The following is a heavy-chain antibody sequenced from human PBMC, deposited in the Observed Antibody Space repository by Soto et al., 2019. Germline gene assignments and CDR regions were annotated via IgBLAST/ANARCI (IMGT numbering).Heavy chain of an antibody. CDR3: ESSDFNAFDI. Sequence: SVKVSSKASGGSFSSYAIIWGRQAPGQGLEWMGGIIPIFGTANYAQKFQGRVTITADKSTSTAYMELSSLRSEDTAVYYCESSDFNAFDIWGQGTMVTVSS. CDR2: IIPIFGTA. V-gene: IGHV1-69*06. CDR1: GGSFSSYA. J-gene: IGHJ3*02.